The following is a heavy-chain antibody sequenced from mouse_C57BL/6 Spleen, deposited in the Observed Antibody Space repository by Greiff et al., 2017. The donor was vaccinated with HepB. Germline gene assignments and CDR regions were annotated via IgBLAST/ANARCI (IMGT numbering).Heavy chain of an antibody. CDR1: GYTFTDYN. J-gene: IGHJ4*01. Sequence: EVQLQQSGPELVKPGASVKIPCKASGYTFTDYNMDWVKQSHGKSLEWIGDINPNNGGTIYNQKFKGKATLTVDKSSSTAYMELRSLTSEDTAVYYCARSLLLRYRYAMDYWGQGTSVTVAS. D-gene: IGHD1-1*01. CDR3: ARSLLLRYRYAMDY. V-gene: IGHV1-18*01. CDR2: INPNNGGT.